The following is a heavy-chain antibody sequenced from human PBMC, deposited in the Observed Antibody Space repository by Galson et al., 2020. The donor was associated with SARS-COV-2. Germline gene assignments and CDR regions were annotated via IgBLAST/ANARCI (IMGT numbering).Heavy chain of an antibody. CDR1: GFTFSSYW. Sequence: GGSLRLSCAASGFTFSSYWMHWVRQAPGKGLVWVSRINSDGSSTSYADSVKGRFTLSRDNAKNTLYLQMNSLRAEDTAVYYCAKEYYYDSSGPLDAFDIWGQGTMVTVSS. J-gene: IGHJ3*02. CDR3: AKEYYYDSSGPLDAFDI. V-gene: IGHV3-74*01. D-gene: IGHD3-22*01. CDR2: INSDGSST.